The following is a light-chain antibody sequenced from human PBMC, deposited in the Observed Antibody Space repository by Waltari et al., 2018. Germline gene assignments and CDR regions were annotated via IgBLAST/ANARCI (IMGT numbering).Light chain of an antibody. J-gene: IGKJ4*01. CDR1: QHIAGY. CDR3: QQYNSDPLT. CDR2: AAS. V-gene: IGKV1-8*01. Sequence: AIRMTQSPSSFPASTGDRVTITCRASQHIAGYLAWLQQKPGKAPKLLIYAASTLQSGVPSRFSGSGSGTDFTLTISCLQSEDFATYYCQQYNSDPLTFGGGTKVEIK.